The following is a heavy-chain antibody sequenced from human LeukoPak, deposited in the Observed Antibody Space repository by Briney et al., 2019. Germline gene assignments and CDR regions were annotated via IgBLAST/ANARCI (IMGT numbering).Heavy chain of an antibody. CDR1: GGSISSSSYY. V-gene: IGHV4-39*01. Sequence: PSETLSLTCTVSGGSISSSSYYWGWIRQPPGKGLEWIGSIYYSGSTYYNPSLKSRVTISVDTSKNQFSLKLSSVTAADTAVYYCARLRVAVIDHWGQGTLVTVSS. D-gene: IGHD6-19*01. J-gene: IGHJ4*02. CDR3: ARLRVAVIDH. CDR2: IYYSGST.